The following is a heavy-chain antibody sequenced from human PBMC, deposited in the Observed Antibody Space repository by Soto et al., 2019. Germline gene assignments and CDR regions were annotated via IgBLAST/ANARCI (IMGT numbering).Heavy chain of an antibody. D-gene: IGHD2-15*01. CDR3: AKAVILATIPGRGTSFGY. CDR2: VRGYDGDT. CDR1: GYTFTSYH. Sequence: QVQLVQSGAEVKKPGASVRVSCKASGYTFTSYHITWVRQAPGQGLQWMGWVRGYDGDTNYAQSFQGRVTMTTDPTTNTAYMEMTSYRSDGTAIYFCAKAVILATIPGRGTSFGYWGQGALVGHSS. J-gene: IGHJ4*02. V-gene: IGHV1-18*01.